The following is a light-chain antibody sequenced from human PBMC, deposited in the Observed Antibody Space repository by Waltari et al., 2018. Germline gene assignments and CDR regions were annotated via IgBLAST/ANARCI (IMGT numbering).Light chain of an antibody. Sequence: DIQMTQSPSSLSASIGDRVIITCRASQDIGHDLAWYQQMPGKAPKRLIYRSSTLQSGVPSRFSGSGSGTEFTLTINFIQPEDFAAYYCLQHKTYPRTFGQGTKVEVK. CDR3: LQHKTYPRT. V-gene: IGKV1-17*01. CDR2: RSS. J-gene: IGKJ1*01. CDR1: QDIGHD.